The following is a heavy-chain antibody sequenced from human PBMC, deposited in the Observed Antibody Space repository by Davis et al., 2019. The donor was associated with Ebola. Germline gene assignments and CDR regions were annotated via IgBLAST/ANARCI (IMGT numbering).Heavy chain of an antibody. J-gene: IGHJ4*02. D-gene: IGHD3-16*02. CDR1: GFTFSGSA. CDR2: IRSKANSYAT. Sequence: GESLKISCAASGFTFSGSAMHWVRQASGKGLEWVGRIRSKANSYATAYAASVKGRFTISRDDSKNTAYPQMNSLKTEETAVYYCTGTFTFGGVIANDYWGQGTLVTVSS. V-gene: IGHV3-73*01. CDR3: TGTFTFGGVIANDY.